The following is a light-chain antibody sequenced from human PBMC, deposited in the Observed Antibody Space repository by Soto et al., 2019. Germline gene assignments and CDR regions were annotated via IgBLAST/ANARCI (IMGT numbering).Light chain of an antibody. V-gene: IGKV4-1*01. CDR2: WPS. CDR3: QQYYSTPRT. CDR1: QSVFYSSNNKNY. J-gene: IGKJ1*01. Sequence: DIVMTQSPDSLAVSLGERATINCKSSQSVFYSSNNKNYLAWYQQKPGQPPKLLIYWPSTRESGVPDRFSASGSATYITLTISSLQAEDVAVYYCQQYYSTPRTFGQGTKVVIK.